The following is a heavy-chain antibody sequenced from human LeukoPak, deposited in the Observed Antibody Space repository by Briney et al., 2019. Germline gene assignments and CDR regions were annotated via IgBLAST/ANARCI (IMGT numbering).Heavy chain of an antibody. D-gene: IGHD6-13*01. CDR2: IYTSGST. J-gene: IGHJ4*02. Sequence: RASETLCLTCTVSGGSISSYYWSWIRQPAGKGLEWIGRIYTSGSTNYNPSLKSRVTMSVDTSKNQFSLKLSSVTAADTAVYYCARTRGERGSSWYEPMDFDYWGQGTLVTVSS. CDR3: ARTRGERGSSWYEPMDFDY. CDR1: GGSISSYY. V-gene: IGHV4-4*07.